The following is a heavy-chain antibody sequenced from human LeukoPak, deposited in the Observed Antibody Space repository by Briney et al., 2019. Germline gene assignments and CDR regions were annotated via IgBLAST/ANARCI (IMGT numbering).Heavy chain of an antibody. CDR1: GFTFSSYS. D-gene: IGHD5-18*01. Sequence: PGGSLRLSCAASGFTFSSYSMNWVRQAPGKGLEWVSSISSGSKYIYNAGSRLTISRDNAKNSLYLQMNSLRAEDTAVYYCARVGIEGCSYGYVDYWGQGTLVTVSS. J-gene: IGHJ4*02. CDR2: ISSGSKYI. CDR3: ARVGIEGCSYGYVDY. V-gene: IGHV3-21*01.